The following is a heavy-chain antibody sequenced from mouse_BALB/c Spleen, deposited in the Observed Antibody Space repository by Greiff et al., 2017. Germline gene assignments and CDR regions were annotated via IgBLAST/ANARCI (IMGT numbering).Heavy chain of an antibody. CDR2: IDPANGNT. Sequence: VQLQQSGAELVKPGASVKLSCTASGFNIKDTYMHWVKQRPEQGLEWIGRIDPANGNTKYDPKFQGKATITADTSSNTAYLQLSSLTSEDTAVYYCARSRGNYPYYFDYWGQGTTLTVSS. D-gene: IGHD2-1*01. CDR1: GFNIKDTY. CDR3: ARSRGNYPYYFDY. J-gene: IGHJ2*01. V-gene: IGHV14-3*02.